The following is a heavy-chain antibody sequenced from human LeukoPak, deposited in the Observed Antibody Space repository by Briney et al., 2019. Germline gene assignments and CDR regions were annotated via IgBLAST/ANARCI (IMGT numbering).Heavy chain of an antibody. V-gene: IGHV3-30*18. CDR2: MSYDGSNK. CDR1: GFTFGSYG. J-gene: IGHJ4*02. Sequence: GRSLRLSCAASGFTFGSYGMHWVRQAPGKGLEWVAFMSYDGSNKYYADSVKGRFTISRDHSKNTLYLQMNSLRAEDTAVYYCAKSYSSGWYYFDYWGQGTLVTVSS. CDR3: AKSYSSGWYYFDY. D-gene: IGHD6-19*01.